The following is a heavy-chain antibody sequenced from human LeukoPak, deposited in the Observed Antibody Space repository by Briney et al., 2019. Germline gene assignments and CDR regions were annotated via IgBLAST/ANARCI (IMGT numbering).Heavy chain of an antibody. CDR2: ISSSSSYI. CDR1: GFTFSSYS. J-gene: IGHJ4*02. V-gene: IGHV3-21*01. CDR3: ARDPGHTFDY. D-gene: IGHD2-8*02. Sequence: GGSLRLSCAASGFTFSSYSMNWVRQAPGKGLEWVSSISSSSSYIYYADSVKGRFTISRDNAKNSLYLQTNSLRAEDTAVYYCARDPGHTFDYWGQGTLVTVSS.